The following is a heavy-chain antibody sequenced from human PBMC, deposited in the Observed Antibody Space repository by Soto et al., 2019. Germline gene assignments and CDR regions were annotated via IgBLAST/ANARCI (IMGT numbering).Heavy chain of an antibody. J-gene: IGHJ4*02. V-gene: IGHV3-21*06. CDR1: GFTFTRYS. CDR3: ERESEHLTSYFVY. CDR2: ISSTTNYI. Sequence: EVQLVESGGGLVKPGGSLRLSCAASGFTFTRYSMNWFSQAPGKGLEWVSSISSTTNYIYYGDSMKGRFTISSDNAKNSLYLEMNSLRAEDTAVYYCERESEHLTSYFVYWRQGTLVTVSS.